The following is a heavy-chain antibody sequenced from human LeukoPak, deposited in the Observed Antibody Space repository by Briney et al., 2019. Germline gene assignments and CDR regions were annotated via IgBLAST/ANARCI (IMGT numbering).Heavy chain of an antibody. Sequence: GGSLRLSCAASGFTFSSYGMHWVRQAPGKGLEWVAVIWYDGSNKYYADSVKGRLTISRDNSKNTLYLQMNSLRAEDTAVYYCARWLVRTYYFDYWGQGTLVTVSS. CDR1: GFTFSSYG. CDR3: ARWLVRTYYFDY. V-gene: IGHV3-33*01. J-gene: IGHJ4*02. CDR2: IWYDGSNK. D-gene: IGHD6-19*01.